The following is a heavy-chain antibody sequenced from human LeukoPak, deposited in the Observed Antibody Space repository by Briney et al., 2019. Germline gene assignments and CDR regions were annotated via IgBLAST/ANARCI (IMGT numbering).Heavy chain of an antibody. CDR1: GYPFTSYY. D-gene: IGHD6-19*01. V-gene: IGHV1-46*01. J-gene: IGHJ4*02. CDR2: INPSGGST. Sequence: GASVKVSFKASGYPFTSYYMHWVRQAPGQGLEWMGIINPSGGSTSYAQKFQGRVTMTRDTSTSTVYMELSSLRSEDTAVYYCASSLGPHSGWYDYWGQGTLVTVSS. CDR3: ASSLGPHSGWYDY.